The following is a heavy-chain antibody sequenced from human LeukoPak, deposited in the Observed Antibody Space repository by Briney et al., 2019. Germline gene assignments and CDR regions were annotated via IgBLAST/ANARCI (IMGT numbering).Heavy chain of an antibody. CDR2: ISGSGGST. J-gene: IGHJ2*01. D-gene: IGHD3-22*01. V-gene: IGHV3-23*01. CDR1: GFTFRSYA. Sequence: GGSLRLSXAASGFTFRSYAMSWVRQAPGKGLEWVSAISGSGGSTYYADSVKGRFTISRDNSKNTLYLQMNSLRAEDTAVYYCAKPLYYDSSGRSFFWYFDLWGRGTLVTVSS. CDR3: AKPLYYDSSGRSFFWYFDL.